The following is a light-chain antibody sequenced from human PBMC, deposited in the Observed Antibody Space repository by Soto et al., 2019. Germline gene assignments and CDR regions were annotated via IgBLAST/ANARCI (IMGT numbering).Light chain of an antibody. CDR3: ILYTTISNYV. V-gene: IGLV2-18*01. Sequence: QSALTQPPSVSGSPGQSVSISCTGTSGDIGSYNRVSWYQQPPGTAPKLLFYEVSNRPSGVPDRCSGSKSGTTSSLTISGLPAEDEAYYSCILYTTISNYVFGSGTKLTVL. CDR1: SGDIGSYNR. CDR2: EVS. J-gene: IGLJ1*01.